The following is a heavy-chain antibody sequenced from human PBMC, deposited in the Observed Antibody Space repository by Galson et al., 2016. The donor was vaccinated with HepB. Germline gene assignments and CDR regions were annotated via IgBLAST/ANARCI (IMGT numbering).Heavy chain of an antibody. CDR3: AKRHEYCPPVGCSVDY. Sequence: SLRLSCAASGFTFSKYGMHWVRQAPGKGLEWVAADSMDGRRKSYADSVKGRFTISKDNSNNMLFLQMGSLRPDDTAVYYCAKRHEYCPPVGCSVDYWGQGTLVFVSS. V-gene: IGHV3-30*18. CDR1: GFTFSKYG. D-gene: IGHD2/OR15-2a*01. J-gene: IGHJ4*02. CDR2: DSMDGRRK.